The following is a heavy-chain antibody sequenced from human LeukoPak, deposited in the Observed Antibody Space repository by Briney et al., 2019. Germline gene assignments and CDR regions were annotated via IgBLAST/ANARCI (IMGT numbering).Heavy chain of an antibody. CDR1: GYSISSGYY. CDR2: IYHSGST. D-gene: IGHD4-23*01. CDR3: ARIGGNSLVGAWFDP. Sequence: SETLSLTCTVSGYSISSGYYWGWIRQPPGKGLEWIGSIYHSGSTYYNPSLKSRVTISVDTSKNQFSLKLSSVTAADTAVYYCARIGGNSLVGAWFDPWGQGTLVTVSS. J-gene: IGHJ5*02. V-gene: IGHV4-38-2*02.